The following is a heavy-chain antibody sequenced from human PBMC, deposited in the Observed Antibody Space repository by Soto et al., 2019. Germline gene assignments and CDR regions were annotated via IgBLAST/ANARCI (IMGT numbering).Heavy chain of an antibody. J-gene: IGHJ3*02. CDR2: INSDGSST. Sequence: GGSLRLSCAASGFTFSSYWMHWVRQAPGKGLVWVSRINSDGSSTSYADSVKGRFTISRDNAKNTLYLQMNSLRAEDTAVYYCIGNYGLYAFDIWGQGTMVTVSS. CDR1: GFTFSSYW. D-gene: IGHD1-7*01. V-gene: IGHV3-74*01. CDR3: IGNYGLYAFDI.